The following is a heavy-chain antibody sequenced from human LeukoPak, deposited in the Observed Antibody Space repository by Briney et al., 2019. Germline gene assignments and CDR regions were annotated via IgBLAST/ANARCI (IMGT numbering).Heavy chain of an antibody. J-gene: IGHJ5*02. V-gene: IGHV4-59*01. CDR2: IYYSGST. Sequence: SETLSLTCTVSGGSISRYFWTWIRLPPTKGLEWIGYIYYSGSTNYNPSLKSRVTISVDTSKNQFSLKLRSVTAADTAVYYCARDSYSWFDPWGQGTLVTVSS. CDR3: ARDSYSWFDP. CDR1: GGSISRYF.